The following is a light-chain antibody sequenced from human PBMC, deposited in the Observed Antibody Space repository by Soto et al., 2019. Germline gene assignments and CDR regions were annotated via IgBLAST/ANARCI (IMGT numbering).Light chain of an antibody. V-gene: IGKV3-20*01. Sequence: EIVLTQSPGTLSLSPGERATLSCRASQSVKSSYLARYQQKPGQPPRLLIYGASTMATGIPDRFIGSGSATDFTLTITRMEPEDFAVFDCQQYGSSPLTFGGGSKVEIK. CDR2: GAS. CDR3: QQYGSSPLT. CDR1: QSVKSSY. J-gene: IGKJ4*01.